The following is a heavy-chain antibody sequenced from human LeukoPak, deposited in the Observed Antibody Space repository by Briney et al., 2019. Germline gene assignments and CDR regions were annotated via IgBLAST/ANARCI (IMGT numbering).Heavy chain of an antibody. CDR2: ISYDGSNK. V-gene: IGHV3-30*18. J-gene: IGHJ6*03. D-gene: IGHD3-10*01. CDR1: GFTFSSYG. Sequence: GGSLKLSCAASGFTFSSYGMHWVRQAPGKGLEWAAVISYDGSNKYYADSVKGRFTISRDNSKNTLYLQMNSLRAEDTAVYYCAKAWDDSDYYMDVWGKGTTVTVSS. CDR3: AKAWDDSDYYMDV.